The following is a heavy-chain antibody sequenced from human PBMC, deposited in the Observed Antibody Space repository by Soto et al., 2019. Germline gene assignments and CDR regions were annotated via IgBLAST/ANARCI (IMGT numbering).Heavy chain of an antibody. V-gene: IGHV4-34*02. J-gene: IGHJ6*04. Sequence: QVQLQQWGAGLLKPSETLSLTCAVSGGSFSGYYWSWIRQPPGKGLEWIGDINYSGSTDYNPSLRSRVTISIDTSNNQFSLKLSSVTAADTAVYYCARSRFLDVWGKGTTVTVSS. CDR2: INYSGST. CDR3: ARSRFLDV. CDR1: GGSFSGYY.